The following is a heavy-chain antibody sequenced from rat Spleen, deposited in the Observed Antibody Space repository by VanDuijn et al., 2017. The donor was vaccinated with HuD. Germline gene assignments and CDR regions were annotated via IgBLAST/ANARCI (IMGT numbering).Heavy chain of an antibody. J-gene: IGHJ2*01. CDR3: ARPTTGIPFNY. D-gene: IGHD1-9*01. V-gene: IGHV5-17*01. Sequence: EVQLVESGGGLVQPGNSLKLSCAASGFTFSDYAMAWVRQSPKKGLEWVATIIYDGTSTYYRDSVKGRFTISRDDAKNTQYLQMDSLRSEDTAIYYCARPTTGIPFNYWGQGVMVTVSS. CDR2: IIYDGTST. CDR1: GFTFSDYA.